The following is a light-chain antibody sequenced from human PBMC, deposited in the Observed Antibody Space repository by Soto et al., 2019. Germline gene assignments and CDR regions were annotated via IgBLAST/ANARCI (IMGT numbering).Light chain of an antibody. CDR1: QGVSTW. J-gene: IGKJ5*01. Sequence: DIQMTQSPSSFSESVGDRVTITCRASQGVSTWLAWYQQKPGKAPNLLIYTASSLQSGVPSRFSGSGSGTDFTLTINGLQPEDFATYYCQQAASFPITFGQGTRLEI. CDR3: QQAASFPIT. CDR2: TAS. V-gene: IGKV1-12*01.